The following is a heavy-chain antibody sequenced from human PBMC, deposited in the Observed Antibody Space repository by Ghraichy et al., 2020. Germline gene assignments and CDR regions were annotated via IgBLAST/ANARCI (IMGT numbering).Heavy chain of an antibody. CDR2: ISYDGSNK. CDR3: AKDRVSTIPYYYMDV. V-gene: IGHV3-30*18. J-gene: IGHJ6*03. Sequence: GGSLRLSCEASGFTFSSYGMHWVRQAPGKGLEWVAVISYDGSNKYYADSVKGRFTISRDNSKNTLYLQMNSLRAEDTAVYYCAKDRVSTIPYYYMDVWGKGTTVTVSS. CDR1: GFTFSSYG. D-gene: IGHD5/OR15-5a*01.